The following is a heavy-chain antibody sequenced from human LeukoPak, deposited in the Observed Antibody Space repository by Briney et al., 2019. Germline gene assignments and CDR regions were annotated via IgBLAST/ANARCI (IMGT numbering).Heavy chain of an antibody. V-gene: IGHV4-59*01. J-gene: IGHJ5*02. D-gene: IGHD5-18*01. Sequence: SETLSLTCTVSGGSISSYHWSWIRQPPGKGLEWIGYIYYSGSTNYNPSLKSRVTISVDTSKNQFSLKLSSVTAADTAVYYCARSFPTRGYSSWGQGTLVTVSS. CDR3: ARSFPTRGYSS. CDR2: IYYSGST. CDR1: GGSISSYH.